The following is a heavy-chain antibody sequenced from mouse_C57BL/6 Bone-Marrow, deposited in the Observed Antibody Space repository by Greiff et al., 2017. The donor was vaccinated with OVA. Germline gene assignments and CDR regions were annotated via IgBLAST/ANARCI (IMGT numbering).Heavy chain of an antibody. V-gene: IGHV5-17*01. J-gene: IGHJ1*03. CDR2: ISSGSSTI. D-gene: IGHD1-1*01. CDR1: GFTFSDYG. CDR3: ARKRVVADWYFDV. Sequence: DVMLVESGGGLVKPGGSLKLSCAASGFTFSDYGMHWVRQAPEKGLEWVAYISSGSSTIYYADTVKGRFTISRDNAKNTLFLQMTSLRSEDTAMYYCARKRVVADWYFDVWGTGTTVTVSS.